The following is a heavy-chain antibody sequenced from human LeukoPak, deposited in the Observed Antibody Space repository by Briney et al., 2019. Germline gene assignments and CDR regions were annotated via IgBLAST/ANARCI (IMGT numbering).Heavy chain of an antibody. V-gene: IGHV3-23*01. CDR3: AKIDPHYYDSSDRRGPIDY. Sequence: GGSLRLSCAAYGFTFSSYAMTWVRQAPGKGLEWVSTITSSGGSTYYADSVKGRFTISRDNSKNTLYLQMNSLRAEDTAVYYCAKIDPHYYDSSDRRGPIDYWGQGTLVTVSS. J-gene: IGHJ4*02. CDR1: GFTFSSYA. CDR2: ITSSGGST. D-gene: IGHD3-22*01.